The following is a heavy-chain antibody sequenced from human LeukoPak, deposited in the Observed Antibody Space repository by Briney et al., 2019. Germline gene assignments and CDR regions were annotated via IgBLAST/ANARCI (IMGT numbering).Heavy chain of an antibody. V-gene: IGHV1-8*01. CDR1: GYTFTSYD. Sequence: ASVKVSCKASGYTFTSYDINWVRQATGQGLEWMGWVNPNSGNTGYAQKFQGRVTMTRNTSISTAYMELSSLRSEDTAVYYYARRDQWFGDSHNWFDPWGQGTLVTVSS. CDR3: ARRDQWFGDSHNWFDP. CDR2: VNPNSGNT. D-gene: IGHD3-10*01. J-gene: IGHJ5*02.